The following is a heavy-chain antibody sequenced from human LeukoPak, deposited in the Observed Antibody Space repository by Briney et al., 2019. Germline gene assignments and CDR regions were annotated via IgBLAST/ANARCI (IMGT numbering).Heavy chain of an antibody. CDR2: ITGSGGGT. J-gene: IGHJ4*02. D-gene: IGHD3-22*01. V-gene: IGHV3-23*01. CDR1: GFTFNSYG. CDR3: MKGHSSGYRTGTGY. Sequence: GGSLRLSCAASGFTFNSYGMSWVRQAPGKGLEWVSTITGSGGGTYYAGSVKGRFTISRDNSKNTLYVQMNSLRADDTAVYYCMKGHSSGYRTGTGYWGQGTLVTVSS.